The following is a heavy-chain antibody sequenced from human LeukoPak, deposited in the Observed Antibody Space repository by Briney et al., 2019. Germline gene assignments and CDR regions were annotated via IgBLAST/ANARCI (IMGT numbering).Heavy chain of an antibody. D-gene: IGHD6-6*01. CDR3: ARDRIIDRKPQTSIAARGAWFDP. Sequence: PSETLSLTCAVYGGSWTGHYWSWIRQSPGKGLEWIGEINQSGSSNYSLSLKSRVTMSVDTSKNQFSLKLSSVTAADTAVYYCARDRIIDRKPQTSIAARGAWFDPWGQGTLVTVSS. CDR1: GGSWTGHY. V-gene: IGHV4-34*01. CDR2: INQSGSS. J-gene: IGHJ5*02.